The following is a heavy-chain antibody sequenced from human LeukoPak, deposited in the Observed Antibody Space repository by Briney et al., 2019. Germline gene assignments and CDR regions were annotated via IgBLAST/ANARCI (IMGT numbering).Heavy chain of an antibody. V-gene: IGHV3-30*18. D-gene: IGHD4-11*01. CDR3: AKDRAVTTFAPGVNWFDP. CDR2: ISYDGSNK. Sequence: GRSLRLSCAASGFTFSSYGMHWVRQAPGKGLEWVAAISYDGSNKYYADSVKGRFTISRDNSKNTLYLQMNSLRAEDTAVYYCAKDRAVTTFAPGVNWFDPWGQGTLVTVSS. J-gene: IGHJ5*02. CDR1: GFTFSSYG.